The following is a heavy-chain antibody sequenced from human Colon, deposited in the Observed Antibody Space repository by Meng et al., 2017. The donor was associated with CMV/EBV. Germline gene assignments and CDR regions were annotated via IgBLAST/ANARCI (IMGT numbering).Heavy chain of an antibody. Sequence: GESLKISCEDSGFTFSSYSMNWVRQAPGKGLEWVSVIYSGGSTYYADSVKGRFTISRDNSKNTLYLQMNSLRAEDTAVYYCARRKYDSGDYYHHAFDIWGQGTLVTVSS. CDR3: ARRKYDSGDYYHHAFDI. D-gene: IGHD3-22*01. CDR2: IYSGGST. J-gene: IGHJ3*02. CDR1: GFTFSSYS. V-gene: IGHV3-66*02.